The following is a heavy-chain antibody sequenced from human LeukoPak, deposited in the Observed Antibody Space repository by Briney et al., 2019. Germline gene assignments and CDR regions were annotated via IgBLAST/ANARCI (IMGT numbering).Heavy chain of an antibody. CDR2: IYTSGST. D-gene: IGHD4-23*01. V-gene: IGHV4-4*07. CDR3: ARPLKRWPTPLLGY. Sequence: SETLSLTCTVSGGSISSYYWSWIRQPAGKGLEWIGRIYTSGSTNYNPSLKSRVTMSVDTSKNQFSLKLSSVTAADTAVYYCARPLKRWPTPLLGYWGQGTLVTVSS. J-gene: IGHJ4*02. CDR1: GGSISSYY.